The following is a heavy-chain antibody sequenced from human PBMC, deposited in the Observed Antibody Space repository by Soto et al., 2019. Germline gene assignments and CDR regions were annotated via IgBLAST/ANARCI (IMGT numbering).Heavy chain of an antibody. D-gene: IGHD3-10*01. CDR2: ISRDGGTK. CDR1: GFTVSSYG. V-gene: IGHV3-30*03. CDR3: PCEVASGY. J-gene: IGHJ4*02. Sequence: QVQLVESGGGVVQPGRSLRLSCAASGFTVSSYGMHWVRQAPGKGLEWVAVISRDGGTKLYADSVKGRFTISRDNSRNTRFLERNSLRGDDMAVYYCPCEVASGYWGQGTLVTVSS.